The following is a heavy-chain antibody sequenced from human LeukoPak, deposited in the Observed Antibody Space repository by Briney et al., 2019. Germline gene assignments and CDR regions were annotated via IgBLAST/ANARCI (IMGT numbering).Heavy chain of an antibody. CDR1: GGSFSGYY. CDR2: INQSGSS. D-gene: IGHD3-10*01. V-gene: IGHV4-34*01. J-gene: IGHJ1*01. CDR3: ARGELLWFGEDWFQH. Sequence: SETLSLTCAVYGGSFSGYYWSWIRQPPGKGLVWIGEINQSGSSDYNPSLKSRVTMSVDTSKNQFSLKLSSVTAADTAVYYCARGELLWFGEDWFQHWGQGTLVTVSS.